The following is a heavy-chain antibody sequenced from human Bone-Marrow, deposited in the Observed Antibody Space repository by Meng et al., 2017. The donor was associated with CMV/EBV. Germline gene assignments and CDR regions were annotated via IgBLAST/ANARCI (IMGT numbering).Heavy chain of an antibody. V-gene: IGHV3-21*01. CDR1: GFTFSSYG. CDR3: ARDIAAAGTYYYFFAMDV. Sequence: GESLKISCAASGFTFSSYGMHWVRQAPGKGLEWVSSISGSSTYTHYADSVKGRFTISRDNAKNSLYLQMNSLRAEDTAVYYCARDIAAAGTYYYFFAMDVWGQGTTVTGSS. J-gene: IGHJ6*02. CDR2: ISGSSTYT. D-gene: IGHD6-13*01.